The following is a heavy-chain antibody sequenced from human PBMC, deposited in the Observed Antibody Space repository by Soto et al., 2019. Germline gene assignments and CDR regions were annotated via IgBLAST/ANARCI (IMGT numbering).Heavy chain of an antibody. CDR2: IYPGDSDT. D-gene: IGHD5-12*01. V-gene: IGHV5-51*01. J-gene: IGHJ6*03. CDR1: GYSFTSYW. CDR3: ARHRGIVATIYYYYMDV. Sequence: PGESLKISCKGSGYSFTSYWIGWVRQMPGKGLEWMRIIYPGDSDTRYSPSFQGQVTISADKSISTAYLQWSSLKASDTAMYYCARHRGIVATIYYYYMDVWGKGTTVTVSS.